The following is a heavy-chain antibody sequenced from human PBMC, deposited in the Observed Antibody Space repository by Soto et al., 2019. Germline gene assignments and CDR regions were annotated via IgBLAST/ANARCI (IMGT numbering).Heavy chain of an antibody. CDR1: GYTFTSYG. CDR2: ISGYDGRT. J-gene: IGHJ6*02. Sequence: QVHLVQSGAEVKKPGASVKVSCKTSGYTFTSYGISWVRQAPGQGLEWLGWISGYDGRTNLAQKAQDRVTMTTDTSTSTVDMELRSLRSDDTAVYYCAREGDVPYYYYGMDVWGQGTTVTVSS. D-gene: IGHD2-21*02. V-gene: IGHV1-18*01. CDR3: AREGDVPYYYYGMDV.